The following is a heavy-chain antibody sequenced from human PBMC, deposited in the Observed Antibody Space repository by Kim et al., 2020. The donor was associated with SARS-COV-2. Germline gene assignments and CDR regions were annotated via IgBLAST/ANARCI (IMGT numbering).Heavy chain of an antibody. D-gene: IGHD5-18*01. V-gene: IGHV3-30*18. J-gene: IGHJ6*02. CDR1: GFTFSSYG. CDR3: AKEAARGDYYYYYGMDV. Sequence: GGSLRLSCAASGFTFSSYGMHWVRQAPGKGLEWVAVISYDGSNKYYADSVKGRFTISRDNSKNTLYLQMNSLRAEDTAVYYCAKEAARGDYYYYYGMDVWGQGTTVTVSS. CDR2: ISYDGSNK.